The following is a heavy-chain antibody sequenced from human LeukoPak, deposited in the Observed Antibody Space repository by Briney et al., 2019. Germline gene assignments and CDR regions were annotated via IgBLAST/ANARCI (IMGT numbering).Heavy chain of an antibody. Sequence: SETLSLTCTVSGGSISSYYWSWIRQPPGKGLEWIGYIYYSGSTNYNPSLKSRVTISVDTSKNQFSLKLSSVTAADTAVYYCAAAISEFDAFDIWGQGTMVTVSS. V-gene: IGHV4-59*01. D-gene: IGHD2-2*01. CDR2: IYYSGST. J-gene: IGHJ3*02. CDR1: GGSISSYY. CDR3: AAAISEFDAFDI.